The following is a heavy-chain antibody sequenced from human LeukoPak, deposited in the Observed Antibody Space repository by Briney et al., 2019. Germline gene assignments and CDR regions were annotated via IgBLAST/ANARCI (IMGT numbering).Heavy chain of an antibody. V-gene: IGHV1-18*01. CDR3: TTLDYDFWSGYPYYYGMDV. Sequence: ASVKVSCKASGYTFTSYGISWVRQAPGQGLEWMGWISAYNGNTNYAQKLQGRVTMTTDTSTSTAYMELRSLRSGDTAVYYCTTLDYDFWSGYPYYYGMDVWGQGTTVTVSS. CDR1: GYTFTSYG. D-gene: IGHD3-3*01. CDR2: ISAYNGNT. J-gene: IGHJ6*02.